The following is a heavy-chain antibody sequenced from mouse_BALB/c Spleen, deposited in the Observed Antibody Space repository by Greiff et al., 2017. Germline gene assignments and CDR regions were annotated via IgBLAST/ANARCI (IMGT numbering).Heavy chain of an antibody. CDR2: IDPANGNT. D-gene: IGHD2-4*01. CDR1: GFNIKDTY. Sequence: EVLLQQSGAELVKPGASVKLSCTASGFNIKDTYMHWVKQRPEQGLEWIGRIDPANGNTKYDPKFQGKATITADTSSNTAYLQLSSLTSEDTAVYYCARVFYDYDGGFAYWGQGTLVTVSA. CDR3: ARVFYDYDGGFAY. J-gene: IGHJ3*01. V-gene: IGHV14-3*02.